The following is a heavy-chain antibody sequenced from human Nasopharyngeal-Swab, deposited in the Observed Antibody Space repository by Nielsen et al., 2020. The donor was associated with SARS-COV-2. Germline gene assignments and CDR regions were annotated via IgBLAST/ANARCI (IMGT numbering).Heavy chain of an antibody. D-gene: IGHD1/OR15-1a*01. V-gene: IGHV4-34*01. CDR2: INHSGST. CDR3: ASQPGTANNGANWFDP. J-gene: IGHJ5*02. CDR1: GGSFRGYY. Sequence: SETLSLTCVVYGGSFRGYYWSWIRQPPGKGLEWIGEINHSGSTNYNPSLKSRVTISVDTSKNQFSLKLSSVTAADTAVYYCASQPGTANNGANWFDPWGQGTLVTVSS.